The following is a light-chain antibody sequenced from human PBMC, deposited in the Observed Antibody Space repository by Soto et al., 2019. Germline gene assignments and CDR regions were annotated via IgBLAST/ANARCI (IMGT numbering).Light chain of an antibody. CDR3: ALYMGGGVWV. CDR1: SGSVSTTYY. V-gene: IGLV8-61*01. CDR2: NTD. Sequence: VVTQEPSFSVSPGRTVTLTCGLTSGSVSTTYYPSWYQQTPGQAPRTLIYNTDKRSSGVPDRFSGSIVGNKAALTITGAQADDECDYYCALYMGGGVWVIGGGTKLTVL. J-gene: IGLJ3*02.